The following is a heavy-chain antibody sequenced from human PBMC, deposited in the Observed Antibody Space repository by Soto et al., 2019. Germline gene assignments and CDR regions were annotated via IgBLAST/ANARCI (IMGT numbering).Heavy chain of an antibody. V-gene: IGHV4-34*01. Sequence: SETLSLTCGVYGGSFSGYYWSWIRQPPGKGLECIGEINHSGNTKYSPSLKSRVTISVDTSKTQFSLKLSSATAAHKGVYYCERSDYDRSGPIAYRGQRTLVTVSS. CDR1: GGSFSGYY. CDR2: INHSGNT. D-gene: IGHD3-22*01. CDR3: ERSDYDRSGPIAY. J-gene: IGHJ4*02.